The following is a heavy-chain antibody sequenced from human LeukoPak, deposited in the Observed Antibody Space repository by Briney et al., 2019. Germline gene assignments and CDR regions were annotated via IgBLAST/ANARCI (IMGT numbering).Heavy chain of an antibody. CDR1: DYTFSNYG. D-gene: IGHD6-13*01. V-gene: IGHV1-18*01. CDR3: ARGPGQLVVRGDF. J-gene: IGHJ4*02. CDR2: ISAYNGDT. Sequence: ASVKVSCRASDYTFSNYGISWVRQATGQGLEWMGWISAYNGDTKSARTFQGRVTMTTDTATSTAYMELRNLRSDDTAVYYCARGPGQLVVRGDFWGQGTLVTVSS.